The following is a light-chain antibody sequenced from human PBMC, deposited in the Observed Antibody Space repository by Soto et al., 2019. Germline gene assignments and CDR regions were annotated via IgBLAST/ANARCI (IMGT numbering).Light chain of an antibody. CDR3: SSYAGSNNFVV. CDR2: DVT. J-gene: IGLJ2*01. CDR1: SSDVGGYNY. Sequence: QSVLTQPSSASGSPGQSVTISCTGTSSDVGGYNYVSWYQQHPGKAPKLMIYDVTKRPSGVPDRFSGSKSGNTASLTVSGLQAEDEADYYCSSYAGSNNFVVFGGGTQLTVL. V-gene: IGLV2-8*01.